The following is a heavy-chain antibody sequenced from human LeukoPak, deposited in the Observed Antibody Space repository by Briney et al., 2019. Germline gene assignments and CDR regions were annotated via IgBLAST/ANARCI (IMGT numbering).Heavy chain of an antibody. CDR2: IYYSGST. D-gene: IGHD4-17*01. J-gene: IGHJ5*02. CDR1: GGSISSSSYY. V-gene: IGHV4-39*07. CDR3: ASRVYGDYGNWFDP. Sequence: SETLSLTCTVSGGSISSSSYYWGWIRQPPGKGLEWIGSIYYSGSTYYNPSLNSRVTISVDTSKNQFSLKLSSVTAADTAVYYCASRVYGDYGNWFDPWGQGTLVTVSS.